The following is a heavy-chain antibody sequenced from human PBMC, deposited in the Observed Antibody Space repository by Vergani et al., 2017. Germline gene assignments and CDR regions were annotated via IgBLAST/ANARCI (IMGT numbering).Heavy chain of an antibody. Sequence: QVQLVESGGGVVQPGGSLRLSCAASGFTFSNYGMHWVRQAPGKGLEWVAFKRYDGSNKYYADSVKGRFTISRDNSKNTLYLQMNSLRTEDTAVYYCRGDDIVVVPAAKEDYWGQGTLVTVSS. J-gene: IGHJ4*02. CDR1: GFTFSNYG. V-gene: IGHV3-30*02. CDR3: RGDDIVVVPAAKEDY. CDR2: KRYDGSNK. D-gene: IGHD2-2*01.